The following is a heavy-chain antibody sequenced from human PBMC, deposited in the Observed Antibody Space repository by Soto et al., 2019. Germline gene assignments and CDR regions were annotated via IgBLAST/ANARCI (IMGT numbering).Heavy chain of an antibody. J-gene: IGHJ4*02. CDR1: GYTFTGYY. V-gene: IGHV1-2*04. CDR2: INPNSGGT. Sequence: QVQLVQSGAEVKKPGASVKVSCKASGYTFTGYYMHWVRQAPGQGLEWMGWINPNSGGTSYAQKFQGWVTMTRDTSISTAYMELSRLRSDDTAVYYCAREWAVGGRGFMGYWGQGTLVTVSS. CDR3: AREWAVGGRGFMGY. D-gene: IGHD3-16*01.